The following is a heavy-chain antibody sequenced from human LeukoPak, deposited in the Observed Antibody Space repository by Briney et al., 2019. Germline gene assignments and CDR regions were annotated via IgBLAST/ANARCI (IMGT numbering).Heavy chain of an antibody. CDR1: GGNFISHA. Sequence: ASVKVSCKASGGNFISHAISWVRQAPRQGLEWMGRIIPVIDTGNYAQKFKGRVTITADKSTSTSYMELSSLTFEDTAVYYCARGTGYSYGYGVLDWGQGTLVTVSS. J-gene: IGHJ4*02. CDR2: IIPVIDTG. D-gene: IGHD5-18*01. V-gene: IGHV1-69*04. CDR3: ARGTGYSYGYGVLD.